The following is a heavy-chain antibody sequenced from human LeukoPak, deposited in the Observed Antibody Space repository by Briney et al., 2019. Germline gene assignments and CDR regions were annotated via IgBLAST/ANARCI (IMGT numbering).Heavy chain of an antibody. CDR3: AGELYYGSGSYPRFDY. V-gene: IGHV1-2*02. CDR2: INPNSGGT. D-gene: IGHD3-10*01. J-gene: IGHJ4*02. CDR1: GYTFTGYY. Sequence: ASVKVSCKASGYTFTGYYMHWVRQAPGQGLEWMGWINPNSGGTNYAQKFQGRVTMTRDTSISTAYMELSRLRSDDTAVYYCAGELYYGSGSYPRFDYWGQGTLVTVSS.